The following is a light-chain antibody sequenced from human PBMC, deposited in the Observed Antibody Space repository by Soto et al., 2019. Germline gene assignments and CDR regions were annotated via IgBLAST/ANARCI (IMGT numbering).Light chain of an antibody. CDR1: QSVNTY. J-gene: IGKJ4*01. CDR3: QQRSNWPLT. V-gene: IGKV3-11*01. Sequence: EIVLTQSPATLSLSPGERATLSCRASQSVNTYLAWYQQRPGQAPRLLMYDASNRATGIPARFSGRGSGTDFTLTIDSLEPEDFAVYDCQQRSNWPLTFGGGTKVEIK. CDR2: DAS.